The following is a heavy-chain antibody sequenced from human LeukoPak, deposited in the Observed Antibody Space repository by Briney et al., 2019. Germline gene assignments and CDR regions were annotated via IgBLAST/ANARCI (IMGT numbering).Heavy chain of an antibody. Sequence: SETLSLTCAVSGGSISSGGYSWRWIRQPPGKGLERIGYIYYSGSTYYNPSLQSRVTMSVDTSKNQFSLKLSSVTAADTAVYYCARYYCSGGSCYGWFDPWGQGTLVTVSS. D-gene: IGHD2-15*01. CDR2: IYYSGST. J-gene: IGHJ5*02. V-gene: IGHV4-30-4*07. CDR1: GGSISSGGYS. CDR3: ARYYCSGGSCYGWFDP.